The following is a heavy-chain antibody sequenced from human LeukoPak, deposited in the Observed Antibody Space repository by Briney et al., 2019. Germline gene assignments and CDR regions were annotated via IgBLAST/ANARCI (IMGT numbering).Heavy chain of an antibody. J-gene: IGHJ6*02. V-gene: IGHV3-23*01. CDR2: ISGSGGST. CDR1: GFTFSSYA. CDR3: ARDGYCSSTSCFRYYYYGMDV. D-gene: IGHD2-2*03. Sequence: GGSLRLSCAASGFTFSSYAMSWVRQAPGKGLEWVSAISGSGGSTYYADSVKGRFTISRDNSKNTLYLQMNSLRAEDTAVYYCARDGYCSSTSCFRYYYYGMDVWGQGTTVTVSS.